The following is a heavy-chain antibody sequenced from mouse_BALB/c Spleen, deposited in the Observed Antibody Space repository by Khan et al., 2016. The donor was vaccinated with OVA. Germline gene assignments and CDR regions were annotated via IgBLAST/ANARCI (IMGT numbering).Heavy chain of an antibody. Sequence: SGPGLVKPSQSLSLTCTVTGYSITSGYGWNWIRQFPGKKLEWMGYISYSGSTNYNPSLKSRISITLDTSKNQFFLQLNSVTTEDTATYYCARTARIKYWGQGTTLTVSS. CDR2: ISYSGST. V-gene: IGHV3-2*02. J-gene: IGHJ2*01. CDR1: GYSITSGYG. CDR3: ARTARIKY. D-gene: IGHD1-2*01.